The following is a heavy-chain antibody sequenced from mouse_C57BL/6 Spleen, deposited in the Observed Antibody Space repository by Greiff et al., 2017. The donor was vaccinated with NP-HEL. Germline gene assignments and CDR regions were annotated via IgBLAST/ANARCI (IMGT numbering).Heavy chain of an antibody. V-gene: IGHV1-55*01. CDR2: IYPGSGST. J-gene: IGHJ2*01. CDR1: GYTFTSYW. D-gene: IGHD2-1*01. CDR3: ARWAVYGSYEAY. Sequence: QVQLQQPGAELVKPGASVKMSCKASGYTFTSYWITWVKQRPGQGLEWIGDIYPGSGSTNYNEKFKGKATLTADPSSSTAYMPLSSLTAEGSAVYYCARWAVYGSYEAYWGQGTTLTVSS.